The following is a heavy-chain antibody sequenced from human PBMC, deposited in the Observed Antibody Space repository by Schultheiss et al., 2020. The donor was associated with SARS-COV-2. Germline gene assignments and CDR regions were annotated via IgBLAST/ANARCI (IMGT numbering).Heavy chain of an antibody. J-gene: IGHJ4*02. CDR1: GGSISSGGYY. Sequence: SETLSLTCTVSGGSISSGGYYWSWIRQPPGKGLEWIGYIYYSGSTYYNPSLKSRVTISVDTSKNQFSLKLSSVTAADTAVYYCARGQFWSSWTWSGYFDYWGQGTLVTVSS. CDR3: ARGQFWSSWTWSGYFDY. V-gene: IGHV4-31*03. CDR2: IYYSGST. D-gene: IGHD6-13*01.